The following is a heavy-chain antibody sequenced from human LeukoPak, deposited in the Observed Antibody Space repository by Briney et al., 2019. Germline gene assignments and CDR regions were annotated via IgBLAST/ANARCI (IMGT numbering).Heavy chain of an antibody. V-gene: IGHV3-53*04. J-gene: IGHJ6*02. CDR2: IYSGGST. Sequence: GGSLRLSCAASGFTVSSNYMSWVRQAPGKGLEWVSVIYSGGSTYYADSVKGRFTISRHNSKNTLYLQMNSLRAEDPAVYYCARDLFSGGYYYGMDVWGQGTTVTVSS. CDR1: GFTVSSNY. CDR3: ARDLFSGGYYYGMDV. D-gene: IGHD1-14*01.